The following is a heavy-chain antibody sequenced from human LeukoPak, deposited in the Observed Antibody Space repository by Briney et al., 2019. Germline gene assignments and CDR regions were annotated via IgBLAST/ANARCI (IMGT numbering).Heavy chain of an antibody. Sequence: SETLSLTCTVSGGSISSYYWSWIRQPPGKGLEWIGYIYYSGSTNYNPSLKSRVTISVDTSKNQFSLKLSSVTAADTAVYYCARQGSEYGGNHRSEDFDYWGQGTLVTVSS. CDR3: ARQGSEYGGNHRSEDFDY. CDR2: IYYSGST. V-gene: IGHV4-59*08. D-gene: IGHD4-23*01. J-gene: IGHJ4*02. CDR1: GGSISSYY.